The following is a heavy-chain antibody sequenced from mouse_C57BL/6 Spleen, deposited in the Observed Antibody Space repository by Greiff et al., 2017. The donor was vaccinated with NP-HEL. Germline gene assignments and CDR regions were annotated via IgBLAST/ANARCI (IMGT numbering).Heavy chain of an antibody. D-gene: IGHD1-1*01. V-gene: IGHV1-69*01. J-gene: IGHJ4*01. Sequence: QVQLKQPGAELVMPGASVKLSCKASGYTFTSYWMHWVKQRPGQGLEWIGEIDPSDSYTNYNQKFKGKSTLTVDKSSSTAYMQLSSLTSEDSAVYYCARYPITTGYAMDYWGQGTSVTVSS. CDR3: ARYPITTGYAMDY. CDR1: GYTFTSYW. CDR2: IDPSDSYT.